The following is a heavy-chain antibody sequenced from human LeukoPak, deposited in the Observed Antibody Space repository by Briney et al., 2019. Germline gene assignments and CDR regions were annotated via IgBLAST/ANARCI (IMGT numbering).Heavy chain of an antibody. J-gene: IGHJ1*01. CDR3: AKVVGLSAEYFQH. V-gene: IGHV3-23*01. D-gene: IGHD2/OR15-2a*01. CDR2: ISGSGGST. Sequence: GGSLRLSCAASGFTFSNYAMSWVRQAPGKGLEWVSTISGSGGSTYHADSVKGRFTISRDNSKNTLYLQMNSLRAEDTAVYYCAKVVGLSAEYFQHWGQGTLVTVSS. CDR1: GFTFSNYA.